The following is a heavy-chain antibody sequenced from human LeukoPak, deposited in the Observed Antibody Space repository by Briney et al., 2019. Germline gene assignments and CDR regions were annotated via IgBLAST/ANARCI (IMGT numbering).Heavy chain of an antibody. CDR3: ARTGYSSSWPWFDP. CDR1: GGSISSGDYY. Sequence: SETLSLTCTVSGGSISSGDYYWSWIRQPPGKGLEWIGYIYYSGSTYYNPSLKSRVTISVDTSKNQFSLKLSSVTAADTAVYYCARTGYSSSWPWFDPWGQGTLVTVSS. D-gene: IGHD6-13*01. V-gene: IGHV4-30-4*01. CDR2: IYYSGST. J-gene: IGHJ5*02.